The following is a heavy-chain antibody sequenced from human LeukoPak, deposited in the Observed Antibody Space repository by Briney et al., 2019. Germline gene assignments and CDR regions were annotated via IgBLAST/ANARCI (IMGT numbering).Heavy chain of an antibody. Sequence: GESLKISCKTSGYSFTNYWLGWERQVPGKGLEWMAIIFPGDSDTRNSPSFEGRVTISADKSTSTAYLEWNSLTASDTAMYYCARRREGYNQGAFDYWGQGTLVTVSS. D-gene: IGHD5-24*01. V-gene: IGHV5-51*01. J-gene: IGHJ4*02. CDR1: GYSFTNYW. CDR3: ARRREGYNQGAFDY. CDR2: IFPGDSDT.